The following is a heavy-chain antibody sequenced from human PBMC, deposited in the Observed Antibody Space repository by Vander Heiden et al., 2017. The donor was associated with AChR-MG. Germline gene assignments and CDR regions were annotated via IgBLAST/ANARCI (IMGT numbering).Heavy chain of an antibody. D-gene: IGHD2-15*01. Sequence: QVQLQESGPGLVKPSQTLSPTCTVSGVSIRSAGYYWSWIRQHPGKGLEWIGHIYHSGSTSYNPSLKSRVTVSVDTSKNQFSLKLNSATAADTAVYYCVRDRVIADQWSWFDPWGQGTLVTVSS. CDR2: IYHSGST. J-gene: IGHJ5*02. CDR1: GVSIRSAGYY. V-gene: IGHV4-31*03. CDR3: VRDRVIADQWSWFDP.